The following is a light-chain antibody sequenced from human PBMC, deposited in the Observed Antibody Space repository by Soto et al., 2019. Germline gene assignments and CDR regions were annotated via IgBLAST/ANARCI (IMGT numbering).Light chain of an antibody. J-gene: IGKJ5*01. CDR2: GAS. V-gene: IGKV3-20*01. CDR1: QSISSSF. CDR3: QQYKNWFIT. Sequence: EIVLTQSPGILSLSPVERASLSCGASQSISSSFLAWYQQKPGQAPRLLIYGASSRATGIPDRFSGTGSETDFTLTISRLEPEDFAVYYCQQYKNWFITFGQGTRLEIK.